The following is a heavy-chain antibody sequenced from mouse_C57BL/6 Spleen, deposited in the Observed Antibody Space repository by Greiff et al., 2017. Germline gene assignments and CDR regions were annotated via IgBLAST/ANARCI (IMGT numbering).Heavy chain of an antibody. V-gene: IGHV1-85*01. J-gene: IGHJ1*03. CDR1: GYTFTSYD. CDR2: IYPRDGST. Sequence: QVQLQQSGPELVKPGASVKLSCKASGYTFTSYDINWVKQRPGQGLEWIGWIYPRDGSTKYNEKFKGKATLTVDTSSSTAYMELHSLTSEDSAVYFCARKDYYGSSYEYWYFDVWGTGTTVTVSS. D-gene: IGHD1-1*01. CDR3: ARKDYYGSSYEYWYFDV.